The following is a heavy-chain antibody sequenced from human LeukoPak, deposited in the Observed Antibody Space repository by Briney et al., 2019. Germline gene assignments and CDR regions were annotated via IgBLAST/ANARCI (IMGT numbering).Heavy chain of an antibody. Sequence: SETLSLTCSVSGSSISSSGYYWGWIRQPAGKGLEWIGRIYTSGSTNYNPSLKSRVTISVDTSKNQFSLKLSSVTAADTAVYYCARVESGSYSYYYYYMDVWGKGTTVTVSS. D-gene: IGHD1-26*01. V-gene: IGHV4-61*02. CDR2: IYTSGST. CDR3: ARVESGSYSYYYYYMDV. J-gene: IGHJ6*03. CDR1: GSSISSSGYY.